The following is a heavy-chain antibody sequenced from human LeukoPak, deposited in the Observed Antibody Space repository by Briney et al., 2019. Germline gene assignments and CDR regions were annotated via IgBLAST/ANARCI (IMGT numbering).Heavy chain of an antibody. CDR1: GFTFSSYS. Sequence: GGSLRLSCAASGFTFSSYSMNWVRQAPGKGLEWVSSISSSSSYIYYADSVKGRFTISRDNAKNSLYLQMNSLRAEDTAVYYCAREAIAVAGTNYYYYYGMDVWGQGTTVTVSS. J-gene: IGHJ6*02. CDR2: ISSSSSYI. D-gene: IGHD6-19*01. V-gene: IGHV3-21*01. CDR3: AREAIAVAGTNYYYYYGMDV.